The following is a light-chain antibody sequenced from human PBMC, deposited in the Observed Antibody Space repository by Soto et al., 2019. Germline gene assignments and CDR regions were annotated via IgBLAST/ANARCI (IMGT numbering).Light chain of an antibody. CDR3: QHTFNSPPWT. CDR1: QGTRYD. CDR2: TAS. Sequence: IQMTQSSSTLSGSLGDRVTITWRASQGTRYDLAWYQHKPAKAPKRLIYTASSLQSGVPSRFSGSGSGTDFTLTISSLQSEDFASYFCQHTFNSPPWTFGQGTKVDIK. V-gene: IGKV1-6*01. J-gene: IGKJ1*01.